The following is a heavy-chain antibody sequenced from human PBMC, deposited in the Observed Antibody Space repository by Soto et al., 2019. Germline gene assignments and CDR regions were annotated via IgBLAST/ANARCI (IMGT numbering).Heavy chain of an antibody. J-gene: IGHJ4*02. CDR2: ISGSGGST. D-gene: IGHD3-22*01. CDR1: GFTFSSYA. CDR3: AKDLPTPGIVVVTDPTWSY. V-gene: IGHV3-23*01. Sequence: EVQLLESGGGLVQPGGSLRLSCAASGFTFSSYAMSWVRQAPGKGLEWVSAISGSGGSTYYADSVKGRFTISRDNSKNTLYLQMNSLRAEDTAVYYCAKDLPTPGIVVVTDPTWSYWGQGTLVTVSS.